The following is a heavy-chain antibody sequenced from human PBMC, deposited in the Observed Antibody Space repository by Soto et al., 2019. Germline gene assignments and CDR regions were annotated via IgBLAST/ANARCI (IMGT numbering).Heavy chain of an antibody. CDR2: IVVGSGNT. CDR1: GFTFTSSA. CDR3: AADIYDFWSGYYKDFDY. Sequence: SVKVSCKASGFTFTSSAVQWVRQARGQRLEWIGWIVVGSGNTNYAQKFQERVTITRDMSTSTAYMELSSLRSEDTAVYYCAADIYDFWSGYYKDFDYWGQGTLVTVSS. D-gene: IGHD3-3*01. V-gene: IGHV1-58*01. J-gene: IGHJ4*02.